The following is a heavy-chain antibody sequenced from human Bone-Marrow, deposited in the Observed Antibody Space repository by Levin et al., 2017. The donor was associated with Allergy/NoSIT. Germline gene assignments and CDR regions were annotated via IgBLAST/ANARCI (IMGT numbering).Heavy chain of an antibody. Sequence: PSGGSLRLSCTASGFNFNIYSFNWVRQAPGKGLEWISYITWSISPIYYADSVRGRFTISRDNAKNSVYLQMNGLRDDDTAIYYCARDGRNAYEMDVWGQGTTVTVSS. J-gene: IGHJ6*02. CDR2: ITWSISPI. V-gene: IGHV3-48*02. CDR1: GFNFNIYS. D-gene: IGHD3-3*01. CDR3: ARDGRNAYEMDV.